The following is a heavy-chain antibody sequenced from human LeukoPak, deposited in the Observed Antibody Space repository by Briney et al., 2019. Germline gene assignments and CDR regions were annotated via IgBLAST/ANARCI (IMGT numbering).Heavy chain of an antibody. CDR2: IYISGST. J-gene: IGHJ4*02. CDR3: ARGGGWYLSIRRFDY. CDR1: GGSISSYY. D-gene: IGHD6-19*01. Sequence: PSETLSLTCTVSGGSISSYYWSWIRQPAGKGLEWIGRIYISGSTNYNPSLESRVTISLDKSKNQFSLKLSSVTAADTAVYYCARGGGWYLSIRRFDYWGQGTLVTVSS. V-gene: IGHV4-4*07.